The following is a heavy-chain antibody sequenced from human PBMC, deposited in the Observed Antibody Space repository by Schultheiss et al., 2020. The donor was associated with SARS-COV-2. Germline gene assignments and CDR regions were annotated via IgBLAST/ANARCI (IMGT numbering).Heavy chain of an antibody. CDR1: GFTFSSYA. D-gene: IGHD2-2*01. V-gene: IGHV3-23*01. J-gene: IGHJ1*01. CDR3: ATPVVVPAARSPEYFQH. CDR2: ISGSGGST. Sequence: GGSLRLSCAASGFTFSSYAMSWVRQAPGKGLEWVSAISGSGGSTYYADSVKGRFTISRDNSKNTLYLQMNSLRAEDTAVYYCATPVVVPAARSPEYFQHWGQGTLVTVSS.